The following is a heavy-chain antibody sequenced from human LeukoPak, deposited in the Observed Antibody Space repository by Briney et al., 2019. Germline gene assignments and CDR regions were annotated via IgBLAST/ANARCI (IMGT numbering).Heavy chain of an antibody. J-gene: IGHJ4*02. CDR1: GGSISSSSYY. CDR3: ARGHSSGWYQGGLDYFDY. CDR2: IYYSGST. V-gene: IGHV4-39*07. D-gene: IGHD6-19*01. Sequence: SETLSLTCTVPGGSISSSSYYWGWIRQPPGKGLEWIGSIYYSGSTYYNPSLKSRVTISVDTSKNQFSLKLSSVTAADTAVYYCARGHSSGWYQGGLDYFDYWGQGTVVTVSS.